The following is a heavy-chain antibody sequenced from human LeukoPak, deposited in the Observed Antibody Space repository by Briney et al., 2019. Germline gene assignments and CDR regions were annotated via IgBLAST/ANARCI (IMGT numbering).Heavy chain of an antibody. CDR3: ARWNWQARHFDY. CDR2: IGAGGST. CDR1: GFTFSSYA. Sequence: GGSLRLSCAASGFTFSSYALSWVRQAPGKGLEWVSGIGAGGSTYYADSVKGRFTISRDNSKNRLYLQMNSLRAEDTAIYYCARWNWQARHFDYWGQGTLVTVSS. D-gene: IGHD1-7*01. V-gene: IGHV3-23*01. J-gene: IGHJ4*02.